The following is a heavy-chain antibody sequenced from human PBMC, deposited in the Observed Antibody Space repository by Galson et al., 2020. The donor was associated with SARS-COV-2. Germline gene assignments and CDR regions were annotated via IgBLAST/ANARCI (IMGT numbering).Heavy chain of an antibody. CDR3: ARHPGSRIMITFGGVIGMSYFDY. D-gene: IGHD3-16*02. J-gene: IGHJ4*02. Sequence: SETLSLTCTVSGGSISSSSYYWGWIRQPPGKGLEWIGSIYYSGSTYYNPSLKSRVTISVDTSKNQFSLKLSSVTAADTAVYYCARHPGSRIMITFGGVIGMSYFDYWGQGTLVTVSS. CDR2: IYYSGST. V-gene: IGHV4-39*01. CDR1: GGSISSSSYY.